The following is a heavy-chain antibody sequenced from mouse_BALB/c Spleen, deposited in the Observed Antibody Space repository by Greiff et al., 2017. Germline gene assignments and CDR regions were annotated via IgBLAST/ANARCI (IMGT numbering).Heavy chain of an antibody. CDR2: INPSSGYT. CDR1: GYTFTSYT. V-gene: IGHV1-4*01. CDR3: ARSIRQNFDY. Sequence: VQLQESGAELARPGASVKMSCKASGYTFTSYTMHWVKQRPGQGLEWIGYINPSSGYTNYNQKFKDKATLTADKSSSTAYMQLSSLTSEDSAVYYCARSIRQNFDYWGQGTTLTVSS. D-gene: IGHD2-12*01. J-gene: IGHJ2*01.